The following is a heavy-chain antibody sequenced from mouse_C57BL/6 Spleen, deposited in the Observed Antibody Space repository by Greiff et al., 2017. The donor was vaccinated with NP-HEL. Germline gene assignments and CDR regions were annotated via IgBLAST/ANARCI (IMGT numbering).Heavy chain of an antibody. V-gene: IGHV1-59*01. D-gene: IGHD1-1*01. Sequence: VQLQQPGAELVRPGTSVKLSCKASGYNFTSYWMHWVKQRPGQGLEWIGVIDPSDSYTNYNQKFKGKATLTVDTSSSPAYMQLSSLTSEDSAVYYCARRYYYGSSYQSPYYFDYWGQGTTLTVSS. J-gene: IGHJ2*01. CDR2: IDPSDSYT. CDR3: ARRYYYGSSYQSPYYFDY. CDR1: GYNFTSYW.